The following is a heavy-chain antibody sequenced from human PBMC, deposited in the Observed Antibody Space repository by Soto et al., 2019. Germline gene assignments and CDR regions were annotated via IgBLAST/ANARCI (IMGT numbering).Heavy chain of an antibody. V-gene: IGHV1-3*01. CDR3: ARDLTRIFYYYSYMDV. CDR2: INAVNGNT. J-gene: IGHJ6*03. CDR1: GYTFTSYA. Sequence: QVQLVQSGAEVKKPGASVKVSCKASGYTFTSYAMHWVRQAPGQRLEWMGWINAVNGNTKYSQKFHGRVTITRDTSASTAYMELSSLRSEDTAVYYCARDLTRIFYYYSYMDVWGKGTTVTVSS.